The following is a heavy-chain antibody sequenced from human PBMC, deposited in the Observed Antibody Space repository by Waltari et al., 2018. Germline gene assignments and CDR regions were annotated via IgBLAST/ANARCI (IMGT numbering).Heavy chain of an antibody. D-gene: IGHD5-18*01. J-gene: IGHJ5*02. CDR2: IHIGGAT. CDR3: ARQLGYTYALGS. Sequence: EVQLVESGGTLIQPGGSLRLSCAISGVAVSANFFTWVRQAPGKGLEWVSGIHIGGATDYADSVRGRFTISRDSSKNTLYLQMNSLRVDDTAIYYCARQLGYTYALGSWGQGTLVTVSS. CDR1: GVAVSANF. V-gene: IGHV3-53*01.